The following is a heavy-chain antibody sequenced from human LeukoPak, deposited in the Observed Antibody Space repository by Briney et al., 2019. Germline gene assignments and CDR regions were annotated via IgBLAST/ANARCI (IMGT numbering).Heavy chain of an antibody. V-gene: IGHV4-4*02. D-gene: IGHD2-15*01. J-gene: IGHJ4*02. CDR1: GHSITAPKW. CDR2: IYHDRTT. Sequence: SGTLSLTCTLSGHSITAPKWWSWVRQAPGEGLEWIGKIYHDRTTSFNPSLRSRLTMSVDKSANQFFLNLNSVSATDTGVYYCVGRCQDGGSWLFEYWCGGALVTVSS. CDR3: VGRCQDGGSWLFEY.